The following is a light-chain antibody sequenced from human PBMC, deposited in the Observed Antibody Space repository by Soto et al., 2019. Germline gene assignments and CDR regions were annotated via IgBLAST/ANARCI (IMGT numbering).Light chain of an antibody. CDR1: QSVSSY. CDR3: QQRSNWLLT. V-gene: IGKV3-11*01. CDR2: DAS. Sequence: EIVLTQSPATLSLSPGERATLSCRASQSVSSYLAWYQQKPGQAPRLLIYDASNRATGIPARFSGSGYRTDFTLTISSLEPEDFAVYYCQQRSNWLLTFGPGTKVDIK. J-gene: IGKJ3*01.